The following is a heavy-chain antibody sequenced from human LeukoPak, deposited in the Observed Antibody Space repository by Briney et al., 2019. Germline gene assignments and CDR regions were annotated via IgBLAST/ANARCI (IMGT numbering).Heavy chain of an antibody. CDR2: IYYSGST. CDR1: GGSISSSSYY. CDR3: ARLPRIDIVMVPYLDY. D-gene: IGHD2-21*01. Sequence: PSETLSLTCTVSGGSISSSSYYWGWIRQPPGKGLEWIGRIYYSGSTYHNPSLKSRVTISVDTSKNQFSLKLSSVTAADTAVYYCARLPRIDIVMVPYLDYWGQGTLVTVSS. V-gene: IGHV4-39*01. J-gene: IGHJ4*02.